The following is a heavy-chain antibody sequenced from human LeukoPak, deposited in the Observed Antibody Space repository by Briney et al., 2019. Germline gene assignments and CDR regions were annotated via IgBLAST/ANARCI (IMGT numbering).Heavy chain of an antibody. J-gene: IGHJ6*03. V-gene: IGHV3-7*01. CDR1: GFTFSSYW. CDR3: ARVFGAGTYYNYYMGV. CDR2: IKQDGSET. Sequence: GGSLRLSCAASGFTFSSYWMSWVRQAPGKGLEWVANIKQDGSETYYVDSVKGRFTISRDNAKNSLYLQMNRLGAEDTAVYYCARVFGAGTYYNYYMGVWGKGTTVTVAS. D-gene: IGHD3-10*02.